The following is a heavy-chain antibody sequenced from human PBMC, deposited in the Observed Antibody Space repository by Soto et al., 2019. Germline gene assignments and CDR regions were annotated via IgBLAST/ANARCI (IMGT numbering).Heavy chain of an antibody. J-gene: IGHJ6*02. CDR2: IIPIFGTA. Sequence: QVQLVQSGAEVKKPGSSVKVSCKASGGTFSSYAISWVRQAPGQGLEWMGGIIPIFGTANYAQKFQGRVTITAAESTSTAYMELSSLRSEDTAVYYCARATGGSPPYYYYYYGMDVWGQGTTVTVSS. CDR3: ARATGGSPPYYYYYYGMDV. V-gene: IGHV1-69*12. D-gene: IGHD5-12*01. CDR1: GGTFSSYA.